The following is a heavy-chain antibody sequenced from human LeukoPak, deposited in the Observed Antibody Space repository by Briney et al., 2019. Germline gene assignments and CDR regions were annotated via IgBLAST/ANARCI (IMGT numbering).Heavy chain of an antibody. CDR1: GFTFSSYA. Sequence: GGSLRLSCAASGFTFSSYAMSWVRQAPGKGLEWVSAISGSGGSTYYADSVKGRFTISRDNSKNTLYLQMNSLRAEDAAVYYCAKDRPSGRCYYYYYGMDVWGQGTTVTVSS. CDR2: ISGSGGST. CDR3: AKDRPSGRCYYYYYGMDV. V-gene: IGHV3-23*01. J-gene: IGHJ6*02. D-gene: IGHD4-17*01.